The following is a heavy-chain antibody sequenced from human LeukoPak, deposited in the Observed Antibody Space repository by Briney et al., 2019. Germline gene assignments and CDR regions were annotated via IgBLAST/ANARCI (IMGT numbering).Heavy chain of an antibody. CDR2: INHSGST. D-gene: IGHD2-2*01. V-gene: IGHV4-34*01. J-gene: IGHJ4*02. Sequence: SETLSLTCAVSGGSFSGYYWSWIRQPPGKGLEWIGEINHSGSTNYNPSLKSRVTISVDTSKNQFSLKLSSVTAADTAVYYCARSSLGYCSSTSCYGGYYFDYWGQGTLVTVSS. CDR3: ARSSLGYCSSTSCYGGYYFDY. CDR1: GGSFSGYY.